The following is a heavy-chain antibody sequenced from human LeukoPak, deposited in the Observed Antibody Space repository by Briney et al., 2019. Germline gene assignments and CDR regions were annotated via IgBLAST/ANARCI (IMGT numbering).Heavy chain of an antibody. D-gene: IGHD1-26*01. V-gene: IGHV4-4*02. J-gene: IGHJ4*02. CDR1: TVSVSSGKL. CDR3: ARELLGAPTPGAY. Sequence: SETLSLTCALSTVSVSSGKLWSWVRQPPGEGLEWIGEVHKSGRTNYNPSLKTRVTISIDASKNQLSLELTSVTAADTAVYYCARELLGAPTPGAYWGQGTRVTVSS. CDR2: VHKSGRT.